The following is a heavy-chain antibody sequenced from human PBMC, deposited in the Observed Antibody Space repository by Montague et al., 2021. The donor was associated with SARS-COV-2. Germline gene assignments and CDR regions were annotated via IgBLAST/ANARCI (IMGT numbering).Heavy chain of an antibody. CDR3: ARDRRFLEWLPTLGCFDP. CDR1: GFTFSSYW. V-gene: IGHV3-7*01. CDR2: IKQDGSER. D-gene: IGHD3-3*01. Sequence: SQRLSCAASGFTFSSYWMSWVRQAPGKGLEWVANIKQDGSERYYVDSVKGRFTISRDNAKNSLYLQMNSLRAEDTAVYYCARDRRFLEWLPTLGCFDPWGQGTLVTVSS. J-gene: IGHJ5*02.